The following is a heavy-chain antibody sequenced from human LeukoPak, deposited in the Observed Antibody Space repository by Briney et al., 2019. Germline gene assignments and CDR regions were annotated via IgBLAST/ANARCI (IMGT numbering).Heavy chain of an antibody. CDR3: ARGAPSGILSSPFDY. Sequence: PGGSLRLSCAASGFTFSSYEMNWVRQAPGKGLEWVSYISSSGGTIYYADSVKGRFTISRDSAKNSLYLQMTSLRAEDTAVYYCARGAPSGILSSPFDYWGQGTLVTVSS. CDR2: ISSSGGTI. CDR1: GFTFSSYE. V-gene: IGHV3-48*03. D-gene: IGHD3-9*01. J-gene: IGHJ4*02.